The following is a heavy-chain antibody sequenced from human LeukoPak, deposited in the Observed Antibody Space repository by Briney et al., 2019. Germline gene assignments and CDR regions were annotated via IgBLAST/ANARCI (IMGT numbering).Heavy chain of an antibody. D-gene: IGHD6-19*01. CDR1: VFTFSSYA. CDR2: ISGSGGSK. Sequence: GGSLRLSCAASVFTFSSYAMSWVRQARGKGLECVLAISGSGGSKYYADSVRRRFTISRDNSKNTLYLQMNSLRAEDTAVYHCAKDTEYSSGWYLNWFDPWGQGTLVTVSS. CDR3: AKDTEYSSGWYLNWFDP. V-gene: IGHV3-23*01. J-gene: IGHJ5*02.